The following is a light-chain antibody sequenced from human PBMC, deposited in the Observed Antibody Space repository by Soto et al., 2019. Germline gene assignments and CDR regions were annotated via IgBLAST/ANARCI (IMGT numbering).Light chain of an antibody. Sequence: QSALTQPASVSGSPGQSITISCTGTSSDVGGYNYVSWYQQHPGKAPKLMIYEVSNRPSWVSNRFSGSKSGNTASLTISGLQAEDEADYYCSSYTSSSTLFGTGTKLTVL. CDR1: SSDVGGYNY. CDR3: SSYTSSSTL. CDR2: EVS. V-gene: IGLV2-14*01. J-gene: IGLJ1*01.